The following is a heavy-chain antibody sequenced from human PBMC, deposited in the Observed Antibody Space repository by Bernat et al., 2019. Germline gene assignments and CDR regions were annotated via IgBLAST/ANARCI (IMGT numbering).Heavy chain of an antibody. CDR1: GFTFSSYW. J-gene: IGHJ2*01. CDR2: IKQDGSEK. CDR3: ARVGYYYDSSWWYFDL. V-gene: IGHV3-7*03. D-gene: IGHD3-22*01. Sequence: EVQLVESGGGLVQPGGSLRLSCAASGFTFSSYWMSWVRQAPGKGLGWVANIKQDGSEKYYVDSGKGRFTISRDNAKNSLYLQMNSLRAEDTAVYYCARVGYYYDSSWWYFDLWGRGTLVTVSS.